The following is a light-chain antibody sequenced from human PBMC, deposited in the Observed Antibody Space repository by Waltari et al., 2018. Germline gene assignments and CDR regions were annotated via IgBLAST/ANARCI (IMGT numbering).Light chain of an antibody. J-gene: IGKJ4*01. CDR2: GAS. V-gene: IGKV3D-15*01. CDR3: QEYNNWPLT. Sequence: EIVMTQSPATLSVSPGERATLSCRASQSVSSNLAWYQQKPGQAPMLLIYGASTRATGNPARFSGSGSGTEFTLTISSLQSEDFAVYYCQEYNNWPLTFGGGTKVEIK. CDR1: QSVSSN.